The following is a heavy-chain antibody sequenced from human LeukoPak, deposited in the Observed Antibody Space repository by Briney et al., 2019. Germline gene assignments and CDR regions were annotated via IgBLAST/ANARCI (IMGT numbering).Heavy chain of an antibody. CDR2: INHSGST. Sequence: SETLSLTYAVYGGSFSGYYWSWIRQPPGKGLEWIGEINHSGSTNYNPSLKSRVTISVDTSKNQFSLKLSSVTAADTAVYYCARGPRRGSTSCPSDYWGQGTLVTVSS. CDR3: ARGPRRGSTSCPSDY. J-gene: IGHJ4*02. D-gene: IGHD2-2*01. CDR1: GGSFSGYY. V-gene: IGHV4-34*01.